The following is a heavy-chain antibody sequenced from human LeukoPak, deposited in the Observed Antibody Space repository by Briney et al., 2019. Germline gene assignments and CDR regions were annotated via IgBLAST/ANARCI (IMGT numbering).Heavy chain of an antibody. CDR1: GFTFSSYA. CDR3: AKGQLAYYYDSSGYLIHD. CDR2: ISGSGGST. V-gene: IGHV3-23*01. D-gene: IGHD3-22*01. J-gene: IGHJ4*02. Sequence: GGSLRLSCAASGFTFSSYAMSWVRQAPGKGLEWVSAISGSGGSTYYADSVKGRLTISRDNSKNTLYLQMNSLRAEDTAVYYCAKGQLAYYYDSSGYLIHDWGQGTLVTVSS.